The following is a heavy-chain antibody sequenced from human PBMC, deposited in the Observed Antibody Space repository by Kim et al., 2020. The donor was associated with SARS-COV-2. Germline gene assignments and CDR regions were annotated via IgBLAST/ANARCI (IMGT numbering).Heavy chain of an antibody. Sequence: GGSLRLSCAASGFTFSSYAMHWVRQAPGKGLEWVAVISYDGSNKYYADSVKGRFTISRDNSKNTLYLQMNSLRAEDTAVYYCARTYYDTYDYVWGSYRSYYFDYWGQGTLVTVSS. CDR2: ISYDGSNK. CDR3: ARTYYDTYDYVWGSYRSYYFDY. CDR1: GFTFSSYA. J-gene: IGHJ4*02. V-gene: IGHV3-30*04. D-gene: IGHD3-16*02.